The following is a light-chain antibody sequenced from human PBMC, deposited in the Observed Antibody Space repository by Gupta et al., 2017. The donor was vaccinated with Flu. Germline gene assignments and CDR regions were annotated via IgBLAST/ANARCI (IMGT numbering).Light chain of an antibody. V-gene: IGKV1-39*01. CDR2: AAS. J-gene: IGKJ4*01. CDR3: QQSYSTPLT. Sequence: DIQMTQSPSSLSASVGDRVTITCRASQSISSYLNWYQQKPGKAPKLLIYAASIVQSGVPSRFSGSGSGTDFTLTISMLQPEDFATYYCQQSYSTPLTFCGGTKVEIK. CDR1: QSISSY.